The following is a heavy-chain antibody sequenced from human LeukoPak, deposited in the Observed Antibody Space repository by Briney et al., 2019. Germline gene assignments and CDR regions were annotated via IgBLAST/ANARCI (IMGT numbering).Heavy chain of an antibody. CDR2: IDPSDSYT. CDR1: GYSFTSYW. CDR3: ARLPYYYDFSGYYIDY. D-gene: IGHD3-22*01. Sequence: GESLKISCKGSGYSFTSYWISWVRQMPGKGLEWMGTIDPSDSYTNYSPSLQGHVTISTDKSISTAYMQWSSLKASDTAMYYCARLPYYYDFSGYYIDYWGQGTLVTVSS. J-gene: IGHJ4*02. V-gene: IGHV5-10-1*01.